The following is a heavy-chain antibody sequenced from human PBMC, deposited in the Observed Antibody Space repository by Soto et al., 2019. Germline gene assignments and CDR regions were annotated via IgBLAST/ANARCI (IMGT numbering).Heavy chain of an antibody. CDR3: ARVRGQQLDSTPYY. J-gene: IGHJ4*02. Sequence: EVQLVESGGGLVKPGGSLRLSCAASGFTFSSYSMNWVRQAPGKGLEWVSSISSSSSYIYYADSVKGRFTIYRDNAKHSLYLQMTNLRAEDTAVYYCARVRGQQLDSTPYYWGQGTLVTVSS. V-gene: IGHV3-21*01. CDR2: ISSSSSYI. CDR1: GFTFSSYS. D-gene: IGHD6-13*01.